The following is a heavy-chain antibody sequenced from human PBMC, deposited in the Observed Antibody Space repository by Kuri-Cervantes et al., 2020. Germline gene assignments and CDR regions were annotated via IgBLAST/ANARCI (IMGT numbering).Heavy chain of an antibody. CDR3: AIRPRDYYDSSGDRYGMDV. D-gene: IGHD3-22*01. V-gene: IGHV3-23*01. CDR1: GLTFSSYA. J-gene: IGHJ6*02. Sequence: GGSLRLSCAASGLTFSSYAMSWVRQAPGKGLEWVSAIRGSGGSTYYADSVKGRFTISRDNSKNTLYLQMNSLRAEDTAVYYCAIRPRDYYDSSGDRYGMDVWGQGTTVTVSS. CDR2: IRGSGGST.